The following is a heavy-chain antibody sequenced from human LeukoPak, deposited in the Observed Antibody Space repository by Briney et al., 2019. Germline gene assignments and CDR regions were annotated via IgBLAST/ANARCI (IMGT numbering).Heavy chain of an antibody. CDR3: ARTSAWILGYDY. V-gene: IGHV3-66*01. Sequence: GGSLRLSCAASGFTVSSNYMSWVRQAPGKGLEWVSVIYSGGSTYYADSVKGRFTISRDNSKNTLYLQMNILRAEDTAVYYCARTSAWILGYDYWGQGTLVTVSS. CDR1: GFTVSSNY. D-gene: IGHD5-18*01. CDR2: IYSGGST. J-gene: IGHJ4*02.